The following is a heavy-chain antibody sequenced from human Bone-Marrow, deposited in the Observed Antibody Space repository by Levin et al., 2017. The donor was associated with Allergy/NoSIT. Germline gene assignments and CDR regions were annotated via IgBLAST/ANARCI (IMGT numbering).Heavy chain of an antibody. CDR2: FSGSDGRT. CDR3: SKRYCGGDCYPAGFKD. CDR1: GFTFSIYA. Sequence: GGSLRLSCAASGFTFSIYAMSWVRQAPGKGLEWVSSFSGSDGRTYYADSVKGRFTISRDNAQHTLYLQMNSLRVEDTAVFFFSKRYCGGDCYPAGFKDWGQGTLVTVSS. J-gene: IGHJ4*02. V-gene: IGHV3-23*01. D-gene: IGHD2-21*02.